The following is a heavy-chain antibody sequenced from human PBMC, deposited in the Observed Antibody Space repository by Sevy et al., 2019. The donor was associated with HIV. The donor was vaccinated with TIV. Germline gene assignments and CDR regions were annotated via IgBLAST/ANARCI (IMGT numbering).Heavy chain of an antibody. D-gene: IGHD3-22*01. Sequence: GGSLRLSCAASGFTFSSYALSWVRQAPGKGLEWVAAISYDGSTKYYADSVKGRFTISRDNSKNTLYLQMHSLRTEDTAEYYCARDLRRITMIVGGFDYWGQGTLVTVSS. CDR1: GFTFSSYA. J-gene: IGHJ4*02. V-gene: IGHV3-30-3*01. CDR2: ISYDGSTK. CDR3: ARDLRRITMIVGGFDY.